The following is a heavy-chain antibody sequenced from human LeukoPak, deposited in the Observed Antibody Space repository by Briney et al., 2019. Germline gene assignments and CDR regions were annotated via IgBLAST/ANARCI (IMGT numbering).Heavy chain of an antibody. D-gene: IGHD3-10*01. CDR3: ARLSFGPYYYYYMDV. CDR1: GGSISSSSYY. Sequence: SETLSLTCTVSGGSISSSSYYWGWIRQPPGKGLEWIGSIYYSGSTYYNPSLKSRVTISVDTSKNHFSLKLSSVPAADTAVYYCARLSFGPYYYYYMDVWGKGTTVTVSS. V-gene: IGHV4-39*01. J-gene: IGHJ6*03. CDR2: IYYSGST.